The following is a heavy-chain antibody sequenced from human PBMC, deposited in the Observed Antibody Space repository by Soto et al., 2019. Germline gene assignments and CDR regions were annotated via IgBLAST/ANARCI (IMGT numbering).Heavy chain of an antibody. D-gene: IGHD1-26*01. Sequence: QMQLVQSGPEVKKPGTSVKVSCKASGFTFTSSAVQWVRQARGQRLEWIGWIVVGSGNTNYAQKFQERVTITRDMSTSTAYMELSSLRSEDTAVYYCAAGLPMGATLYYYYGMDVWGQRTTVTVSS. CDR2: IVVGSGNT. V-gene: IGHV1-58*01. CDR3: AAGLPMGATLYYYYGMDV. CDR1: GFTFTSSA. J-gene: IGHJ6*02.